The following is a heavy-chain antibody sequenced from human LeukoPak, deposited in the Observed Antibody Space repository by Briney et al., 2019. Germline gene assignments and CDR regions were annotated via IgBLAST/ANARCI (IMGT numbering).Heavy chain of an antibody. J-gene: IGHJ5*02. CDR3: AKVVVITRIFAGLDP. CDR1: GFTFTSYA. CDR2: LSVSGTTT. V-gene: IGHV3-23*01. D-gene: IGHD2-21*01. Sequence: GGSLTLSCAASGFTFTSYAMNWVRQAPGKGLEWLSGLSVSGTTTYYADPVRGRFTISRDNSKNTLYLQLNSLRAEGTAVYYCAKVVVITRIFAGLDPWGQGTLVTVSS.